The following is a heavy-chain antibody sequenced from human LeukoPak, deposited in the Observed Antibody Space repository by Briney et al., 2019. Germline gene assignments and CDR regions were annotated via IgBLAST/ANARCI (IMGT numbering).Heavy chain of an antibody. Sequence: GGSLRLSCAATGFTFSNYALHWVRQAPGKGLEWVAVISYVGSNKYYADSVKGRFTISRGNSENTLYLQTNSLRAEDTAVYYCVLTVVNAFDIWGQGTLVTVSS. D-gene: IGHD2-21*02. J-gene: IGHJ3*02. CDR2: ISYVGSNK. CDR1: GFTFSNYA. CDR3: VLTVVNAFDI. V-gene: IGHV3-30-3*01.